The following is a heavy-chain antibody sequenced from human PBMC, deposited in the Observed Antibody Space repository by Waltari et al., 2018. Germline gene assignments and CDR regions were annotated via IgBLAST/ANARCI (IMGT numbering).Heavy chain of an antibody. J-gene: IGHJ4*02. V-gene: IGHV1-2*06. Sequence: QVQLVQSGAEVKKPGASVTVSCKASGYTFTGSYMHWVRQAPGQGLEWMGRINPNSGGTNYAQKFQGRVTMTRDTSISTAYMELSRLRSDDTAVYYCARGIAHYGSGSPTPDYWGQGTLVTVSS. CDR1: GYTFTGSY. CDR3: ARGIAHYGSGSPTPDY. D-gene: IGHD3-10*01. CDR2: INPNSGGT.